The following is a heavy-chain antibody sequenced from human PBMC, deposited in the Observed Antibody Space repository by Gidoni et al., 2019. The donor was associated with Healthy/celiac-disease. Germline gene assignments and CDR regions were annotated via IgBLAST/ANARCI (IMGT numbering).Heavy chain of an antibody. D-gene: IGHD2-15*01. V-gene: IGHV4-34*01. J-gene: IGHJ4*02. Sequence: QVQLQQWGAGLLKPSATLSLTCAVYGGSFSGYYWSWIRQPPGKGLEWIGEINHSGSTNYNPSLKSRVTISVDTSKNQFSLKLSSVTAADTAVYYCARSRWQLASPNDYWGQGTLVTVSS. CDR3: ARSRWQLASPNDY. CDR1: GGSFSGYY. CDR2: INHSGST.